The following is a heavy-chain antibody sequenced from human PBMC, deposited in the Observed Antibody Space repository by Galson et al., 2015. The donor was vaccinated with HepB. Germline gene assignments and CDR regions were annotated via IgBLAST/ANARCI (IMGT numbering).Heavy chain of an antibody. CDR3: ANKGGGPNYYYYGMDV. Sequence: SLRLSCAASGFTFSSYAMSWVRQAPGKGLEWVSAISGSGGSTYYADSVKVRFTISRDNSKNTLYLQMNSLRAEDTAVYYCANKGGGPNYYYYGMDVWGQGTTVTVSS. V-gene: IGHV3-23*01. CDR2: ISGSGGST. J-gene: IGHJ6*02. CDR1: GFTFSSYA. D-gene: IGHD3-10*01.